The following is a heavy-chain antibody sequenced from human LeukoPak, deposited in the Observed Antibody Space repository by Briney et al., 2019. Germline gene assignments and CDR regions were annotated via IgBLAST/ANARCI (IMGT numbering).Heavy chain of an antibody. CDR2: INPNSGGT. V-gene: IGHV1-2*02. D-gene: IGHD3-9*01. CDR3: ARESYDILTGYYHDAFDI. J-gene: IGHJ3*02. Sequence: ASVKVSCKASGYTFTGYYIHWVRQAPGQGLEWMGWINPNSGGTKYAQKFQGRVTMTRDTSISTAYMELRRLTADDTAVYYCARESYDILTGYYHDAFDIWGQGTMVTVSS. CDR1: GYTFTGYY.